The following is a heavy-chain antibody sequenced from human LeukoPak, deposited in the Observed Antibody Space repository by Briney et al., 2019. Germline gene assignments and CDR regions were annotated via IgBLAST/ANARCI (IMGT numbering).Heavy chain of an antibody. CDR1: GFPFNIFW. V-gene: IGHV3-74*01. CDR3: ARGGVNPVDH. D-gene: IGHD1-14*01. Sequence: PGGSLRLSCAASGFPFNIFWMHWVRQAPGKGLVWVSDMNEYSTTIRYADSVKGRFTISRDNAKSILYLQMNNLRAEDTAMYFCARGGVNPVDHWGQGTLVTVSS. J-gene: IGHJ4*02. CDR2: MNEYSTTI.